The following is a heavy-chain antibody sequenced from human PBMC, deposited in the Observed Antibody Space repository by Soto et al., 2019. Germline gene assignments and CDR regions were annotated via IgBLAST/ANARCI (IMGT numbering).Heavy chain of an antibody. D-gene: IGHD3-10*01. J-gene: IGHJ6*01. CDR2: FDPEDGET. Sequence: ASVKVSCKVSGYTLTELSMHWVRQAPGKGLEWMGGFDPEDGETIYAQKFQGRVTMTEDTSTDTAYMELSSLRSEDTAVYYCATPRAVRGVIITGEIGMDVSGPGTTVTVYS. CDR1: GYTLTELS. V-gene: IGHV1-24*01. CDR3: ATPRAVRGVIITGEIGMDV.